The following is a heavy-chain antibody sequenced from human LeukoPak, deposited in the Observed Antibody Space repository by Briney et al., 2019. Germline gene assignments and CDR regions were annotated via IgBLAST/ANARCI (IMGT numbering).Heavy chain of an antibody. J-gene: IGHJ4*02. V-gene: IGHV4-39*06. CDR3: AKVRDGGHFEY. Sequence: PSETLSLTCTVSGGSISGSSFYWGWIRQPPGKGLEWIGSLYYSGSTYYSPSLKSRVAMSVDTSMNQFPLKMTSVTAADTAVYFCAKVRDGGHFEYWGQGTLVTVSS. CDR1: GGSISGSSFY. CDR2: LYYSGST. D-gene: IGHD3-3*01.